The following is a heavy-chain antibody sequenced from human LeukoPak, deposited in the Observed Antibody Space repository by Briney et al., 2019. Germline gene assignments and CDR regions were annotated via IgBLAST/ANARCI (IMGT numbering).Heavy chain of an antibody. V-gene: IGHV1-69*05. J-gene: IGHJ4*02. Sequence: SVKVSCKASGGTFSSYAISWVRQAPGQGLEWMGRIIPIFGTANYAQKFQGRVTITTDESTSTAYMELSSLRSEDTAVYYCARDRGIQLWSETLDYWGQGTLVTVSS. D-gene: IGHD5-18*01. CDR2: IIPIFGTA. CDR1: GGTFSSYA. CDR3: ARDRGIQLWSETLDY.